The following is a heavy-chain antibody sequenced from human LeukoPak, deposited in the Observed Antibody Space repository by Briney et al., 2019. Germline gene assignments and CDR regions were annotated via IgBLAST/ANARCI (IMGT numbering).Heavy chain of an antibody. CDR3: ARDRAANQDWVEFDP. CDR1: GFRVSDYY. D-gene: IGHD3/OR15-3a*01. J-gene: IGHJ5*02. CDR2: IRDSGEA. V-gene: IGHV3-66*03. Sequence: PGGSLRLSCAVSGFRVSDYYMSWVRQAPGKGLEWVGLIRDSGEAFYADFARGRFAISRDESENTLYLQMNSPRVEDTAVYFCARDRAANQDWVEFDPWGQGTPVIVSS.